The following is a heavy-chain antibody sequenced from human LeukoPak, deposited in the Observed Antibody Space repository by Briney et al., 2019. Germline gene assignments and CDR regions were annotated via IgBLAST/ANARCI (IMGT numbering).Heavy chain of an antibody. D-gene: IGHD6-13*01. J-gene: IGHJ3*02. V-gene: IGHV3-23*01. Sequence: GGSLRLSCAASGFTFSSSRMSWVRQAPGKGLEWVSAISGSGGSTYYADSVKGRFTISRDNSKNTLYLQTNSLRAEDTAVYYCANPIAAADDAFDIWGQGTMVTVSS. CDR3: ANPIAAADDAFDI. CDR2: ISGSGGST. CDR1: GFTFSSSR.